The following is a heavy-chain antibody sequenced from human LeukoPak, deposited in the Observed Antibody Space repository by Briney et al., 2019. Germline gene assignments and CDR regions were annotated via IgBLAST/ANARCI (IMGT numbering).Heavy chain of an antibody. D-gene: IGHD2-15*01. Sequence: GGSLRLSCAASGFTFSTYALNWVRQAPGKGLEWVSYISTTSSTIHYADSVKGRFTISRDNAKNLLYLQMNSLRAGDTAVYYCASTPNGVAAIYFDYWGQGTLVTVSS. J-gene: IGHJ4*02. CDR3: ASTPNGVAAIYFDY. CDR2: ISTTSSTI. V-gene: IGHV3-48*01. CDR1: GFTFSTYA.